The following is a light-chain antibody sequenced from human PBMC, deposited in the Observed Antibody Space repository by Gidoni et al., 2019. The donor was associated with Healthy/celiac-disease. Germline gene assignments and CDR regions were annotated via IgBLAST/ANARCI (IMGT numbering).Light chain of an antibody. V-gene: IGKV1-39*01. J-gene: IGKJ5*01. CDR3: QQSYSNPRIT. CDR2: AAS. Sequence: DIQMTQSPSSLSASVGDRVTITCRASQSISSYLNWYQQKPGKAPKLLIYAASSLQSGVPSRFSGSGSGTDFTLTISSLQPEDFATYYCQQSYSNPRITFGQGTRLEIK. CDR1: QSISSY.